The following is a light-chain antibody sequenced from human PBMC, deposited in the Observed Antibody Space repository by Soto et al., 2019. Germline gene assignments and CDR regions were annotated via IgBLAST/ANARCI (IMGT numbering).Light chain of an antibody. Sequence: QSALTQPASVSGSPGQSITISCTGTSSDVGSYNLVSWYQQHPGKAPKLMIYESSKRPSGISNRFSGSKSGNTASLTISGLQAEDEADYYCCSYADSTTWVFGGGTKLTVL. V-gene: IGLV2-23*01. J-gene: IGLJ3*02. CDR1: SSDVGSYNL. CDR3: CSYADSTTWV. CDR2: ESS.